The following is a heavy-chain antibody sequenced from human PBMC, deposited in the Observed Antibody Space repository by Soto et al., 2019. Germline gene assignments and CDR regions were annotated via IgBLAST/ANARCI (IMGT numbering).Heavy chain of an antibody. CDR1: GYSFTNYY. V-gene: IGHV5-51*01. CDR3: ARRLSAIEGFDY. J-gene: IGHJ4*02. D-gene: IGHD2-21*01. CDR2: INPGDSDT. Sequence: GESLKISCKGSGYSFTNYYIAWVRQLPGKGLEWMGIINPGDSDTRYNPSFQGQVTMSADKSISTAYLQWSSLQASDTAMYYCARRLSAIEGFDYWGQGTVVTVSS.